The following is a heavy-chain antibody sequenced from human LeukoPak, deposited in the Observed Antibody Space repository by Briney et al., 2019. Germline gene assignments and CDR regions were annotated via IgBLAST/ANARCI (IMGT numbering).Heavy chain of an antibody. CDR3: AREYYYDSSGYSAIFDY. CDR2: ISHSGTTI. V-gene: IGHV3-48*03. D-gene: IGHD3-22*01. J-gene: IGHJ4*02. Sequence: PGGSLGLSCAASGFTFSSYEMNWVRQAPGKGLEWVSYISHSGTTIYYADSVKGRFTISRDSAKNSLYLQMNSLRAEDTAVYYCAREYYYDSSGYSAIFDYWGQGTLVTVSS. CDR1: GFTFSSYE.